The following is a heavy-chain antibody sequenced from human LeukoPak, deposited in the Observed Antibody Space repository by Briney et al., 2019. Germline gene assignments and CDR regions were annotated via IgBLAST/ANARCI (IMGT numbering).Heavy chain of an antibody. J-gene: IGHJ4*02. Sequence: PSETLSLTCTVSGGSISSGGYYWSCIRQPPGKGLECIGYIYHSGSTYYNPSLKSRVTISVDTSKNQFSLKLSSVTAADTAVYYCARVFGELLYLEWGVDYWGQGTLVTVSS. D-gene: IGHD3-10*02. V-gene: IGHV4-30-2*01. CDR2: IYHSGST. CDR3: ARVFGELLYLEWGVDY. CDR1: GGSISSGGYY.